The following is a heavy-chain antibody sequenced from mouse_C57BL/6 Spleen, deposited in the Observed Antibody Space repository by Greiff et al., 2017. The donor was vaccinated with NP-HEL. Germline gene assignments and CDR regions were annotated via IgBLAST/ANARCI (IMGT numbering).Heavy chain of an antibody. CDR2: IYPGSGST. J-gene: IGHJ4*01. Sequence: QVQLKQPGAELVKPGASVKMSCKASGYTFTSYWITWVKQRPGQGLEWIGDIYPGSGSTNYNEKFKSKATLTVDTSSSTAYMQLSSLTSEDSAVYYCARRDGTVVAYYYAMDYWGQGTSVTVSS. D-gene: IGHD1-1*01. CDR1: GYTFTSYW. V-gene: IGHV1-55*01. CDR3: ARRDGTVVAYYYAMDY.